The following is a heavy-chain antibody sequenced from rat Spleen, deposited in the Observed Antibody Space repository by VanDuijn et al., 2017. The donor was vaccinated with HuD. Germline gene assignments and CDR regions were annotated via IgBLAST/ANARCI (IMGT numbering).Heavy chain of an antibody. D-gene: IGHD4-3*01. J-gene: IGHJ2*01. Sequence: EIQLQESGPGLVKPSQSLSLPCSVTGYTITSGYDWSWIRKFPGNKMEWMGYISYSGSTKSTPSLKSRISITRDTSKNQCFLQLSSVTTEDTATYYCARKAIRGFDYWGQGVMVTVSS. CDR2: ISYSGST. CDR3: ARKAIRGFDY. V-gene: IGHV3-4*01. CDR1: GYTITSGY.